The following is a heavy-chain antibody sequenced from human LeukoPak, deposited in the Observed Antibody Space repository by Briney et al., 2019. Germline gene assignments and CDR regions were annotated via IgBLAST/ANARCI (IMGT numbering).Heavy chain of an antibody. CDR2: IWYDGSER. V-gene: IGHV3-33*01. J-gene: IGHJ3*02. CDR3: ARDARRAFDI. Sequence: GRSLRLSCAASGFTFSSHAINWVRQAPGKGLEWVAVIWYDGSERYYADSVKGRFTISRDNSRNTAYLQMSSLRVEDTAVYFCARDARRAFDIWGQGTMVTVSS. CDR1: GFTFSSHA.